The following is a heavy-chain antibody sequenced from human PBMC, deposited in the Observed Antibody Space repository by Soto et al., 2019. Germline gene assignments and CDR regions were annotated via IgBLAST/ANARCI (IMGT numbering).Heavy chain of an antibody. CDR3: ARGSSGYYLRAFDY. CDR1: GFTFSGYK. V-gene: IGHV3-48*03. CDR2: ISSSGSTI. D-gene: IGHD3-22*01. J-gene: IGHJ4*02. Sequence: GGSLKLSFAASGFTFSGYKINWVRQAPGKGLEWVSYISSSGSTIYYADSVKGRFTISRDNAKNSLYLQMNSLRAEDTAVYYCARGSSGYYLRAFDYWGQGTLVTV.